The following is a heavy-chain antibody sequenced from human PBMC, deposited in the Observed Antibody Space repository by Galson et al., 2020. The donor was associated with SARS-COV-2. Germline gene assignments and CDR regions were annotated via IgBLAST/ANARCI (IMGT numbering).Heavy chain of an antibody. D-gene: IGHD5-18*01. CDR1: GFTFDDYG. CDR2: IHRNGGST. CDR3: ARGFNYGPFDY. V-gene: IGHV3-20*01. Sequence: GGSLRLSCAASGFTFDDYGMSWVRQTPGRGLEWVSGIHRNGGSTDYEDSVKGRFTISRDNAKKSLYLEMNSLRAEDTALYHCARGFNYGPFDYWGQGTLVTVSS. J-gene: IGHJ4*02.